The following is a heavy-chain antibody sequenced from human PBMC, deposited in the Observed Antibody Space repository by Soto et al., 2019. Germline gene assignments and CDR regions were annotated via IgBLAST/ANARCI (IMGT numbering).Heavy chain of an antibody. CDR2: ISYDGSNK. Sequence: GGSLRLSCAASEVAFRNFGIHWVRQAPGKGLEWVAHISYDGSNKHYADSVKGRFTISRDNSKNTMYLEMNSLRAEDTAVYYCAKDTYYYDSSGYYVFDHWGQGT. CDR3: AKDTYYYDSSGYYVFDH. CDR1: EVAFRNFG. J-gene: IGHJ4*02. D-gene: IGHD3-22*01. V-gene: IGHV3-30*18.